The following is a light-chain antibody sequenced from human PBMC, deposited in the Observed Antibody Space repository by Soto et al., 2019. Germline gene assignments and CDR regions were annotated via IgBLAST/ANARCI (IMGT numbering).Light chain of an antibody. CDR2: SAS. J-gene: IGKJ4*01. Sequence: IEMTQSPSSVSASVGDRITITCRASQGINSRLAWYQQKPGKAPNLLIYSASTLQSGVPYRLSGSGSGTDFTLTISSLQPEDFATYYCQQANIIPPIFGGGTKVDIK. V-gene: IGKV1-12*01. CDR3: QQANIIPPI. CDR1: QGINSR.